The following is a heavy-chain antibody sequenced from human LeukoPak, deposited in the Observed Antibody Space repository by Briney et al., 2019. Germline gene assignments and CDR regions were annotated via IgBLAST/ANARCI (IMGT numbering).Heavy chain of an antibody. V-gene: IGHV4-30-2*01. CDR1: GGSISSGGYS. CDR2: IYHSGST. D-gene: IGHD6-19*01. J-gene: IGHJ4*02. CDR3: ARHTRVVAGRAFDY. Sequence: SQTLSLTCAVSGGSISSGGYSWSWIRQPPGKGLEWIGYIYHSGSTYYNPSLKSRVTISVDGSKNQFSLKLSSVTAADTAVYFCARHTRVVAGRAFDYWGQGTLVTVSS.